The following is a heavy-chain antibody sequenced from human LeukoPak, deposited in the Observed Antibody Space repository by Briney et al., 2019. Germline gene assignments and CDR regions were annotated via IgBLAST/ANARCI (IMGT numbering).Heavy chain of an antibody. CDR1: GFTFSSYA. Sequence: GGSLRLSCAASGFTFSSYAMHWVRQAPGKGLEYVSAISSNGGSTYYANSVKGRFTISRDNSKNTLYLQMNSLRAEDTAVYYCASSSSWYYYFDYWGQGTLVTVSS. V-gene: IGHV3-64*01. D-gene: IGHD6-13*01. CDR2: ISSNGGST. CDR3: ASSSSWYYYFDY. J-gene: IGHJ4*02.